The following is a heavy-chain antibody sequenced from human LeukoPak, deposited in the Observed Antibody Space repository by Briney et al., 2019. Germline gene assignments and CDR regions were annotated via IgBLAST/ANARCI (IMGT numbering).Heavy chain of an antibody. CDR2: INPNSGGT. CDR1: GYTFTGYY. V-gene: IGHV1-2*02. D-gene: IGHD5-24*01. Sequence: ASVKVSCKASGYTFTGYYMHWVRQAPGQGLEWMGWINPNSGGTNYAQKFQGRVTMTRDTSISTAYMELSRLRSDDTAVYYCARVEGWLQFGYFDYWGQGTLFTVSS. CDR3: ARVEGWLQFGYFDY. J-gene: IGHJ4*02.